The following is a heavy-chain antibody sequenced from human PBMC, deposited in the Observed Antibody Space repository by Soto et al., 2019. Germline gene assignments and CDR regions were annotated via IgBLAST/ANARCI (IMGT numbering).Heavy chain of an antibody. Sequence: ASVKVSCKACRYTFTSYDIYWVRQATGQGCEWMGWMKPKTGKSAYAQKFQSRVTVTSDTSISTGHMELSSLRSEDTAVYYCARRAETNGWNGFGADKYYFDFWGQGTLVTVSS. CDR3: ARRAETNGWNGFGADKYYFDF. CDR1: RYTFTSYD. V-gene: IGHV1-8*01. J-gene: IGHJ4*02. CDR2: MKPKTGKS. D-gene: IGHD1-1*01.